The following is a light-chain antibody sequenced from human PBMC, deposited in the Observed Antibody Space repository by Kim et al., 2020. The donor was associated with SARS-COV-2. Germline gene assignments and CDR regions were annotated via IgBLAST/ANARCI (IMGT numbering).Light chain of an antibody. J-gene: IGKJ2*01. CDR3: QEYHSYPYI. Sequence: SASVGDRVTITCRASQSIGNWLAWYQHRPGRAPKLLISQASSLESGVPSSFSGSGSGTEFTLTINSLQPDDFATYYCQEYHSYPYIFGQGTRLEIK. CDR1: QSIGNW. CDR2: QAS. V-gene: IGKV1-5*01.